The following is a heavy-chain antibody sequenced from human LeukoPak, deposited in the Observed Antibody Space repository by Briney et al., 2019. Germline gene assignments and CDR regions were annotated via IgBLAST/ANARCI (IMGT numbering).Heavy chain of an antibody. Sequence: SETLSLTCTVSGYSISSGYYWGWIRQPPGKGLEWIGSIYHSGSTYYNPSLKSRVTISVDTSKNQFSLKLSSVTAADTAVYYCARAVKDGSGSYYRAPFIFDYWGQGTLVTVSS. D-gene: IGHD3-10*01. CDR2: IYHSGST. V-gene: IGHV4-38-2*02. J-gene: IGHJ4*02. CDR1: GYSISSGYY. CDR3: ARAVKDGSGSYYRAPFIFDY.